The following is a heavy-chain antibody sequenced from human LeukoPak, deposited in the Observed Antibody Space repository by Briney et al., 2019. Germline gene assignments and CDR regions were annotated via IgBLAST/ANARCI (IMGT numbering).Heavy chain of an antibody. CDR3: AGGCSYGYDY. V-gene: IGHV4-39*07. CDR1: GGSISSSSYY. J-gene: IGHJ4*02. CDR2: IYYSGST. Sequence: PSETLSLTCTVPGGSISSSSYYWGWIRQPPGKGLEWIGSIYYSGSTYYNPSLKSRVTISVDTSKNQFSLKLSSVTAADTAVYYCAGGCSYGYDYWGQGTLVTVSS. D-gene: IGHD5-18*01.